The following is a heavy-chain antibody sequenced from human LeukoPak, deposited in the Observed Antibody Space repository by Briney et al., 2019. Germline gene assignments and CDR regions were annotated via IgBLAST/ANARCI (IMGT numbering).Heavy chain of an antibody. CDR1: GGTFSSYA. D-gene: IGHD4-17*01. CDR2: IIPIFGTA. V-gene: IGHV1-69*05. Sequence: EASVEVSCKASGGTFSSYAISWVRQAPGQGLEWMGGIIPIFGTANYAQKLQGRVTMTTDTSTSTAYMELRSLRSDDTAVYYCARDPDYGDYAAFDIWGQGTMVTVSS. CDR3: ARDPDYGDYAAFDI. J-gene: IGHJ3*02.